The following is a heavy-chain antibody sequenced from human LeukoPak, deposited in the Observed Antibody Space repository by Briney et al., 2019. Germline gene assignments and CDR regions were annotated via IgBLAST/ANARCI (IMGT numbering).Heavy chain of an antibody. CDR2: ISSNGGST. D-gene: IGHD2-2*01. CDR1: GFTFSSYA. J-gene: IGHJ6*03. V-gene: IGHV3-64*01. Sequence: GGSLRLSCAASGFTFSSYAMHWVRQAPGKGLEYVSAISSNGGSTYYANSVKGRFTISRDNSKNTLYLQMGSLRAEDMAVYYCARSGVPAAYYYYSMDVWGKATTVT. CDR3: ARSGVPAAYYYYSMDV.